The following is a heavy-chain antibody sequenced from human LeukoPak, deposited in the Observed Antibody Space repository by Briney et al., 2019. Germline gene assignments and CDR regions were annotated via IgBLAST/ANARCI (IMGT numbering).Heavy chain of an antibody. D-gene: IGHD6-19*01. CDR2: IIPIFGTA. Sequence: SVKVSCKASGGTFSSYAISWVRQAPGQGLEWMGGIIPIFGTANYAQKFRGRVTITADESTSTAYMELSSLRSEDTAVYYCASSSGSYNWFDPWGQGTLVTVSS. CDR1: GGTFSSYA. J-gene: IGHJ5*02. CDR3: ASSSGSYNWFDP. V-gene: IGHV1-69*13.